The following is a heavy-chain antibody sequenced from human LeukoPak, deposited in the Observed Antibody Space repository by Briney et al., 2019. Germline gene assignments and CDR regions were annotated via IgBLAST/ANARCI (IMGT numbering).Heavy chain of an antibody. D-gene: IGHD3-10*01. V-gene: IGHV3-33*01. J-gene: IGHJ6*02. CDR1: GFTFNTHG. Sequence: GGSLRLSCAASGFTFNTHGIHWVRQAPGKGLEWVAFIWYDGSNKHYTDSVKGRFTISRDNSKNTLYLQMNSLRAEDTAVYYCARDRDRGYFSDGMDVWGQGTTVIVAS. CDR2: IWYDGSNK. CDR3: ARDRDRGYFSDGMDV.